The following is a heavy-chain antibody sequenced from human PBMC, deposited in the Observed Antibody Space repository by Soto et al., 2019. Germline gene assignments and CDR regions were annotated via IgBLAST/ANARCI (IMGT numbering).Heavy chain of an antibody. Sequence: QVQLQESGPGVVKPSETLSLTCSVSDDSVNSIGYYWTGLRQFPGRGLEWIGCVYFGGRTYFNPSLKSRLMMSLDTSKNQFSLKMTSMTAVVTAVYYCARMLADGHHLCGQGTLVSVSS. J-gene: IGHJ4*02. CDR1: DDSVNSIGYY. V-gene: IGHV4-31*02. D-gene: IGHD3-10*02. CDR2: VYFGGRT. CDR3: ARMLADGHHL.